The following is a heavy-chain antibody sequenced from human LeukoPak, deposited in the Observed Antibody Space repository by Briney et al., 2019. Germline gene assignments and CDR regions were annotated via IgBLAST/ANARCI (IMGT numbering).Heavy chain of an antibody. CDR1: GFTSSSYE. Sequence: SGGSLRLSCAASGFTSSSYEMNWVRQAPGKGLEWVSYISSSGSTIYYADPVKGRFTISRDNAKNSLYLQMNSLRAEDTAIYYCARDGEGCTSTSCYEWFDYWGQGTLVTVSS. J-gene: IGHJ4*02. CDR2: ISSSGSTI. D-gene: IGHD2-2*01. V-gene: IGHV3-48*03. CDR3: ARDGEGCTSTSCYEWFDY.